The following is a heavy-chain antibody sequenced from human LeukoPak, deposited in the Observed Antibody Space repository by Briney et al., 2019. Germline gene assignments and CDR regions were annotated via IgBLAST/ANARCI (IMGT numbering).Heavy chain of an antibody. V-gene: IGHV3-21*06. Sequence: GGSLRLSCAASGFTFSSYSMNWVRQAPGKGLEWVSSISSGSSYIYYADSVKGRFTISRDNAKNSLYLQMNSLRAEDTAVYYCAGRDGYNSRVFDYWGQGTLVTVSS. D-gene: IGHD5-24*01. J-gene: IGHJ4*02. CDR3: AGRDGYNSRVFDY. CDR2: ISSGSSYI. CDR1: GFTFSSYS.